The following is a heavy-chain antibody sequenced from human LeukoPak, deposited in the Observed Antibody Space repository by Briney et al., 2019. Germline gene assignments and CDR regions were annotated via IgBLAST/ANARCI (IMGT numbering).Heavy chain of an antibody. CDR1: GDSISSYY. V-gene: IGHV4-59*01. CDR2: IYFSGST. Sequence: SETLSLTCIVSGDSISSYYWSWIRQPPGKGLERIGDIYFSGSTNYNPSLKSRVTISVDTSKNQFSLKLTSVTAADTAVYYCAATIKRDYGDTNLDYWGQGTLVTVSS. CDR3: AATIKRDYGDTNLDY. D-gene: IGHD4-17*01. J-gene: IGHJ4*02.